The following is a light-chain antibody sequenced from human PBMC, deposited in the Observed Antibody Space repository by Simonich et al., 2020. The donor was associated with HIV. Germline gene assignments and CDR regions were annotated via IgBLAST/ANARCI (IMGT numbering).Light chain of an antibody. CDR2: CAS. CDR1: QSVLYSSNNKNY. V-gene: IGKV4-1*01. Sequence: DIVMTQSPDSLAVSLGERATINCKSSQSVLYSSNNKNYLAWYQQKPGQPPKLLIYCASTRESGVPDRVSGSGSGTDFTLTISSLQADDVAVYYCQQYSSTPMYTFGQGTKLEIK. CDR3: QQYSSTPMYT. J-gene: IGKJ2*01.